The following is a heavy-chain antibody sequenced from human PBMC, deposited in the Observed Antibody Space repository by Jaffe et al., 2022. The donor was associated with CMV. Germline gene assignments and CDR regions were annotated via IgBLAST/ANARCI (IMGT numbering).Heavy chain of an antibody. V-gene: IGHV1-2*02. J-gene: IGHJ4*02. CDR3: ARESSEYYDSSGAFDY. D-gene: IGHD3-22*01. Sequence: QVQLVQSGAEVKKPGASVKVSCKASGYTFTGYYMHWVRQAPGQGLEWMGWINPNSGGTNYAQKFQGRVTMTRDTSISTAYMELSRLRSDDTAVYYCARESSEYYDSSGAFDYWGQGTLVTVSS. CDR2: INPNSGGT. CDR1: GYTFTGYY.